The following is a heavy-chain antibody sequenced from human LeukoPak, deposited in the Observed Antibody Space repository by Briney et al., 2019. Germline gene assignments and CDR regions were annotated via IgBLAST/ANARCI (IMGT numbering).Heavy chain of an antibody. J-gene: IGHJ4*02. V-gene: IGHV4-61*01. D-gene: IGHD3-22*01. CDR3: ARAFFDSRGYYTHFDY. CDR1: GGSVSSGSSC. Sequence: PSETLSLTCTVSGGSVSSGSSCWSWIRQPPGKGLEWVVSICYSGSTNYNPSLKSRVTMSVDTSENQFSLKLSSVTAADTAVYYCARAFFDSRGYYTHFDYWGRGTLVTVSS. CDR2: ICYSGST.